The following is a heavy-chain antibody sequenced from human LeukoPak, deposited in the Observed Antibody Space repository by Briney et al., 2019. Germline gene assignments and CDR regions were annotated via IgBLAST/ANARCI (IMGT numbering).Heavy chain of an antibody. Sequence: GASVKVSCKASGYIFTGYYMHWVRQAPRQGLEWMGWINPNSGGTNYAQKFQGRVTMTRDTSISTAYMELSRLRSDDTAVYYCARGGSGWYGGLGYWGQGTLVTVSS. V-gene: IGHV1-2*02. D-gene: IGHD6-19*01. CDR1: GYIFTGYY. CDR2: INPNSGGT. J-gene: IGHJ4*02. CDR3: ARGGSGWYGGLGY.